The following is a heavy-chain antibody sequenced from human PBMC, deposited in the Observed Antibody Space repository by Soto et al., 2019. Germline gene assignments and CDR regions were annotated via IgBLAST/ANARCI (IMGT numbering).Heavy chain of an antibody. V-gene: IGHV1-69*08. CDR3: ARDSPMYEYDSSGYTLAY. J-gene: IGHJ4*02. D-gene: IGHD3-22*01. CDR2: IIPILGIA. Sequence: QVQLVQSGAEVKKPGSSVKVSCKASGGTFSSYTISWVRQAPGQGLEWMGRIIPILGIANYAQKFQGRVTITADKSTSTAYIELSSLRADDTAVYYCARDSPMYEYDSSGYTLAYWGQGTLVTVSA. CDR1: GGTFSSYT.